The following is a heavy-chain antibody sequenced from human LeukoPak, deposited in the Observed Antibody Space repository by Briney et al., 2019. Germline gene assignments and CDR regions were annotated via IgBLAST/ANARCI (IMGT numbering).Heavy chain of an antibody. CDR1: GFTFSSYS. Sequence: SGGSLRLSCAASGFTFSSYSMNWVRQAPGKGLEWVSYISSSSSTIYYADSVKGRFTISRDNANRSLHLQMNSLRAEDTAIYYCARTQYNWNDRGGFDMWGQGTMVTVSS. CDR3: ARTQYNWNDRGGFDM. CDR2: ISSSSSTI. D-gene: IGHD1-1*01. J-gene: IGHJ3*02. V-gene: IGHV3-48*01.